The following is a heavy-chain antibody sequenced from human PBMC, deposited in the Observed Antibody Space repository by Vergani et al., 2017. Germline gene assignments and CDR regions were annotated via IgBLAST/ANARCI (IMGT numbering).Heavy chain of an antibody. Sequence: QVQLQESGPGLVKPSQTLSLTCTVSGGSISSGGYYWSWIRQHPEKGLDWIGYIYYTGNTYYNPSLKSRVTISGDTSKNQFSLKLSSVTAADTAVYYCARGGQLSTKYYLDSWGQGTLVTVSS. J-gene: IGHJ4*02. CDR3: ARGGQLSTKYYLDS. V-gene: IGHV4-31*03. CDR2: IYYTGNT. CDR1: GGSISSGGYY. D-gene: IGHD2-2*01.